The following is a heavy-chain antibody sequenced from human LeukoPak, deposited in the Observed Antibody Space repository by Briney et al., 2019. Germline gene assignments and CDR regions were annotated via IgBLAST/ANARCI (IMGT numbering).Heavy chain of an antibody. V-gene: IGHV3-74*01. Sequence: GGSPRLSCAASGYSFSSDWMQWGRQAPGKGLVWVSRIDTDGSSTSYADSVKGRFTISRDNAKNTLYLQMNSLRAEDTAVYYCTRERYGDYSDYWGQGILVTVSS. CDR1: GYSFSSDW. CDR3: TRERYGDYSDY. D-gene: IGHD4-17*01. J-gene: IGHJ4*02. CDR2: IDTDGSST.